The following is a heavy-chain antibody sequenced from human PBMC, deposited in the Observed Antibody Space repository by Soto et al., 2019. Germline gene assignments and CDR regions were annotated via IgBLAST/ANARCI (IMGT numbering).Heavy chain of an antibody. V-gene: IGHV1-18*01. CDR2: ISAYNGNT. J-gene: IGHJ6*02. CDR3: ASYREQLVLYGMDV. CDR1: GYTFTSYV. Sequence: QVQLVQSGAEVKKPGASVKVSCKASGYTFTSYVISWVRQAPGQGLEWMGWISAYNGNTNYAQKLQGRVTMTTDTSTSTSYMELRSLRSDDTAVYYCASYREQLVLYGMDVWGQGTTVTVSS. D-gene: IGHD6-13*01.